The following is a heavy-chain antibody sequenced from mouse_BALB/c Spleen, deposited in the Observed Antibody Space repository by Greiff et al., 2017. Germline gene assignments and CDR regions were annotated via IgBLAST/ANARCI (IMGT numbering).Heavy chain of an antibody. Sequence: VQLQQSGAELARPGASVKMSCKASGYTFTSYTMHWVKQRPGQGLEWIGYINPSSGYTNYNQKFKDKATLTADKSSSTAYMQLSSLTSEDSAVYYCAGGGGLRRGAWFAYWGQGTLVTVSA. J-gene: IGHJ3*01. CDR2: INPSSGYT. D-gene: IGHD2-2*01. V-gene: IGHV1-4*01. CDR3: AGGGGLRRGAWFAY. CDR1: GYTFTSYT.